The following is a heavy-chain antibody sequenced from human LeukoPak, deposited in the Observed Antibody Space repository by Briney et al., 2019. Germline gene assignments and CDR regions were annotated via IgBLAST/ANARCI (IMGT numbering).Heavy chain of an antibody. CDR2: ISWNSGSI. Sequence: GGSLRLSCAASGFTFDDYAMHWVRQAPGKGLEWVSGISWNSGSIGYADSVKGRFTISRDNAKNSLYLQMNSLRAEDTAVYYCARDRVAYYFDYWGQGTLVTVSS. V-gene: IGHV3-9*01. CDR1: GFTFDDYA. CDR3: ARDRVAYYFDY. J-gene: IGHJ4*02.